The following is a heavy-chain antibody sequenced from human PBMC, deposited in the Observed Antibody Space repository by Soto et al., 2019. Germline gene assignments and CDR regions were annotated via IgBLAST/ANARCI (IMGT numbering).Heavy chain of an antibody. V-gene: IGHV4-59*01. CDR1: GGSISSYY. CDR2: IYYSGST. D-gene: IGHD4-17*01. CDR3: ARGTRGYGDPKYPLGNWFDP. J-gene: IGHJ5*02. Sequence: PSETLSLTCTVSGGSISSYYWSWIRQPPGKGLEWIGYIYYSGSTNYNPSLKSRVTISVDTSKNQFSLKLSSVTAADTAVYYCARGTRGYGDPKYPLGNWFDPWGQGTLVTVSS.